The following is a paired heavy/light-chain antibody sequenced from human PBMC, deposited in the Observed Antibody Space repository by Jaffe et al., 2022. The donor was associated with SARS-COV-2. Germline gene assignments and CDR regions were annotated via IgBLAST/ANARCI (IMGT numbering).Light chain of an antibody. CDR3: QQRSNWLLYT. V-gene: IGKV3-11*01. Sequence: EIVLTQSPATLSLSPGERATLSCRASQSVSSYLAWYQQKPGQAPRLLIYDASNRATGIPARFSGSGSGTDFTLTISSLEPEDFAVYYCQQRSNWLLYTFGQGTKLEIK. J-gene: IGKJ2*01. CDR1: QSVSSY. CDR2: DAS.
Heavy chain of an antibody. V-gene: IGHV1-69*08. CDR3: ARDLPPRAVAEGGDAFDI. Sequence: QVQLVQSGAEVKKPGSSVKVSCKASGGTFSSYTISWVRQAPGQGLEWMGRIIPILGIANYAQKFQGRVTITADKSTSTAYMELSSLRSEDTAVYYCARDLPPRAVAEGGDAFDIWGQGTMVTVSS. J-gene: IGHJ3*02. D-gene: IGHD6-19*01. CDR2: IIPILGIA. CDR1: GGTFSSYT.